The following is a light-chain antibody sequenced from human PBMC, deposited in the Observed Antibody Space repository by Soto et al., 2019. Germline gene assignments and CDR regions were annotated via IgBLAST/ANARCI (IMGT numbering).Light chain of an antibody. J-gene: IGLJ3*02. V-gene: IGLV1-47*01. Sequence: QSVLTQPPSASGTPGQRVTISCSGSNSNIGSNNVYWYQQLPGTAPKLLIYRNNQRPSGVPDRFSGSKSGTSASLAISGLGSEDEADYYGAAGEDSLGGPLVFAGGTKVTVL. CDR1: NSNIGSNN. CDR3: AAGEDSLGGPLV. CDR2: RNN.